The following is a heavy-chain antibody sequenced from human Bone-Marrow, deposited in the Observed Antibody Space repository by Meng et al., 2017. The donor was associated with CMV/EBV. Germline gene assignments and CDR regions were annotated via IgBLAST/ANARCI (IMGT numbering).Heavy chain of an antibody. J-gene: IGHJ6*02. Sequence: SETLSLTCTVSGGSVNSARYYWSWIRQPPGKGLEWIGYIYYSGSTNYNPSLKSRVTISVDTSKNQFSLKLSSVTAADTAVYYCARFVAAAVPDGMDVWGQGTTVTVSS. V-gene: IGHV4-61*01. CDR2: IYYSGST. D-gene: IGHD6-13*01. CDR3: ARFVAAAVPDGMDV. CDR1: GGSVNSARYY.